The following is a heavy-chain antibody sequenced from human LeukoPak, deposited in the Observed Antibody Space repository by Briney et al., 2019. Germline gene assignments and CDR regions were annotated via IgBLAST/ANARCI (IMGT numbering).Heavy chain of an antibody. J-gene: IGHJ4*02. D-gene: IGHD6-13*01. CDR2: IYSGGST. V-gene: IGHV3-66*01. Sequence: GGSLRLSCVASGFTVSSNYMSWVRQAPGKGLEWVSVIYSGGSTEYADSVKGRFTVSRDNSENTLYLQMNSLRAEDTAVYYCAREVEYSSSWIDYWGQGTLVTVSS. CDR1: GFTVSSNY. CDR3: AREVEYSSSWIDY.